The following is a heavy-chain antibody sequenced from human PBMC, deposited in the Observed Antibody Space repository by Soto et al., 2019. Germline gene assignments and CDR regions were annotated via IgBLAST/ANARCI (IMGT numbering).Heavy chain of an antibody. V-gene: IGHV3-23*01. CDR2: ITLSGGST. CDR3: ARYCGGGICYYAFDM. CDR1: GFTFNTYP. J-gene: IGHJ3*02. D-gene: IGHD2-15*01. Sequence: DVQLLESGGGLVQPGGSLRLSCAASGFTFNTYPMSWVRQAPGKGLEWVPAITLSGGSTYLADSVKGRFTISRDNSKNTLYLHMSSLRAEDTAVYYCARYCGGGICYYAFDMWGQETMVTVSS.